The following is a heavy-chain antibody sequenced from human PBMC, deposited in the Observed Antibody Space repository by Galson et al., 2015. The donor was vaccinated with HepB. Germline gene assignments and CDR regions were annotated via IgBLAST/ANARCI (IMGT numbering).Heavy chain of an antibody. V-gene: IGHV1-46*01. D-gene: IGHD4-17*01. J-gene: IGHJ3*02. CDR1: GYTFTSYY. CDR2: INPSGGST. Sequence: SVKVSCKASGYTFTSYYMHWVRQAPGQGLEWMGIINPSGGSTSYAQKFQGRVTMTRDTSTSTVYMELSSLRSEDTAVYYCARVVTDGDLWHAFDIWGQGTMVTVSS. CDR3: ARVVTDGDLWHAFDI.